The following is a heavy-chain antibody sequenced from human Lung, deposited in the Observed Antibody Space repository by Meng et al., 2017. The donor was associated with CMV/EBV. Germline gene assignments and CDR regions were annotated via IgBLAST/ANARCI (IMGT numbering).Heavy chain of an antibody. CDR2: MYYSGIS. CDR3: ARYYCSGSSCYTTNWVDP. D-gene: IGHD2-8*02. CDR1: AASISSHY. J-gene: IGHJ5*02. V-gene: IGHV4-59*11. Sequence: SETLSLTFPLSAASISSHYWSWIRQSPGKGLEWIGYMYYSGISNYNPSLGGRATILLDMSKNQFSLKLTSVTAADTAVYCCARYYCSGSSCYTTNWVDPWGQGMQVXVSS.